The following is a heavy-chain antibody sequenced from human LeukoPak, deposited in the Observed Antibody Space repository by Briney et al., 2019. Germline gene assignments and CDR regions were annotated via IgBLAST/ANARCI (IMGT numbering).Heavy chain of an antibody. J-gene: IGHJ3*02. D-gene: IGHD4-17*01. CDR3: ARHRRGDPDAYDI. Sequence: PSETLSLTCNVSGGSISSYFWSWIRQPPGKGLEWIGYIYYSGSSNYSPSLRSRVTMSVDTSKNQFSLRLSSVTAADTAVYYCARHRRGDPDAYDIWGQGTTVSVSS. V-gene: IGHV4-59*08. CDR2: IYYSGSS. CDR1: GGSISSYF.